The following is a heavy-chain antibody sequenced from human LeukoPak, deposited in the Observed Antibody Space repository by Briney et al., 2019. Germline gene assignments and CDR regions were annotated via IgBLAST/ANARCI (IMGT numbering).Heavy chain of an antibody. J-gene: IGHJ4*02. Sequence: GGSLRLSFAASGFTFSSYWMSWVRQAPGKGLEWVANIKQDGSEKYYVDSVKGRFTISRDNAKNSLYLQMNSLRAEDTAVYYCARDLEAYCGGDCYWGYFDYWGQGTLVTVSS. CDR2: IKQDGSEK. D-gene: IGHD2-21*02. V-gene: IGHV3-7*01. CDR1: GFTFSSYW. CDR3: ARDLEAYCGGDCYWGYFDY.